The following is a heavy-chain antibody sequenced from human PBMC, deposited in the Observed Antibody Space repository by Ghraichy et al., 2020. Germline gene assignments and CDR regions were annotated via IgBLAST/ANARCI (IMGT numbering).Heavy chain of an antibody. D-gene: IGHD3-22*01. V-gene: IGHV1-18*01. J-gene: IGHJ4*02. CDR2: ISAYNGNT. CDR3: ARNYYDSSGYTADFDY. Sequence: ASVKVSCKASGYTFTSYGISWVRQAPVQGLEWMGWISAYNGNTNYAQKIQGRVTMTTDTSTSTAYMELRSLRSDDTAVYYCARNYYDSSGYTADFDYWGQGTLVTVSS. CDR1: GYTFTSYG.